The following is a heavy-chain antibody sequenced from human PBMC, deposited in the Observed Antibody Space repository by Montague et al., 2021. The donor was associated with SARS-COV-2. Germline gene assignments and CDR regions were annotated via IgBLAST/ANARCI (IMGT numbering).Heavy chain of an antibody. J-gene: IGHJ4*02. CDR1: GYTFTSYD. CDR3: ARAQYYYDSSGYYPAY. D-gene: IGHD3-22*01. CDR2: MNPNSGNT. V-gene: IGHV1-8*01. Sequence: SVKVSCKASGYTFTSYDINWVRQATGQGLEWMGWMNPNSGNTGYAQKFQGRVTMTRNTSISTAYMELSSLRSEDTAVYYCARAQYYYDSSGYYPAYWGRGTLVTVSS.